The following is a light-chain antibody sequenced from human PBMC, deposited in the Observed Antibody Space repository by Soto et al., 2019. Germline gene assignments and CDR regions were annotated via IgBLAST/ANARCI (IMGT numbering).Light chain of an antibody. CDR2: GAS. Sequence: EIVMTQSPATLSVSPGERATLSCRASQSVNSNLAWYQQKPGQAPRLLIYGASTRATGIPVRFSGSGSGTEFTLTISSLQSEDFAVYYCQQYNNWPWTFGQGTKVEIK. CDR1: QSVNSN. CDR3: QQYNNWPWT. V-gene: IGKV3-15*01. J-gene: IGKJ1*01.